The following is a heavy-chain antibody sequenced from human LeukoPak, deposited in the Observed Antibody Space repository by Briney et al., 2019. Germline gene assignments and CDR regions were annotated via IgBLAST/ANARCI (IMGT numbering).Heavy chain of an antibody. V-gene: IGHV3-30*02. J-gene: IGHJ4*02. CDR1: GFTFTSYG. CDR2: IRYHGSNQ. Sequence: GGPLRLSCAASGFTFTSYGMHGFRQAQGKGLEGLAFIRYHGSNQYYTDSVKGRFTISRDNSQNTLSLQMNSLRTEDTAMYFCARDLGMGTRIDYWGQGTLVTVSS. D-gene: IGHD1/OR15-1a*01. CDR3: ARDLGMGTRIDY.